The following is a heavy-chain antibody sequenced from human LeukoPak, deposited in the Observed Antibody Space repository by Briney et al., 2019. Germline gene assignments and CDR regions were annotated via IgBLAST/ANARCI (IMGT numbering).Heavy chain of an antibody. Sequence: TGGSLRLSCAASGFTFSSYAMHWVRQAPGKGLEWVAVISYDGSNKYYADSVKGRFTISRDNSKNTLYLQMNSLRAEDTAVYYCARDHRGSTSPYFDYWGQGTLVTVSS. V-gene: IGHV3-30-3*01. J-gene: IGHJ4*02. CDR2: ISYDGSNK. D-gene: IGHD2-2*01. CDR1: GFTFSSYA. CDR3: ARDHRGSTSPYFDY.